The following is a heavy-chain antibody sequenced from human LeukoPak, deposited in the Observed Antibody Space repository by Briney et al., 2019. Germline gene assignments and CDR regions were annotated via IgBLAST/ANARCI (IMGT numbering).Heavy chain of an antibody. CDR2: INHSGST. J-gene: IGHJ4*02. D-gene: IGHD1-26*01. CDR1: GGSFSGYY. Sequence: SETLSLTCAVYGGSFSGYYRSWIRQPPGKGLEWIGEINHSGSTNYNPSLKSRVTISVDTSKNQFSLKLSSVTAADTAVYYCVVGATSGPDYWGQGTLVTVSS. V-gene: IGHV4-34*01. CDR3: VVGATSGPDY.